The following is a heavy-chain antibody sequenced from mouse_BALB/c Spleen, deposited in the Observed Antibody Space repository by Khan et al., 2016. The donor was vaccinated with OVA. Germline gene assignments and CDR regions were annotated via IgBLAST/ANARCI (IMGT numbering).Heavy chain of an antibody. CDR3: VNHGNASAWFTY. Sequence: VKLLESGAELAKPGASVKMSCKASGYTFTNYWMHWVKQRPGQGLDWIGFINPSTDYTEYNQKFKDKATLTADKSSNTAYMQLTSLTSEDSALYCAVNHGNASAWFTYWGQGTLVTISA. D-gene: IGHD1-1*01. CDR2: INPSTDYT. J-gene: IGHJ3*01. V-gene: IGHV1-7*01. CDR1: GYTFTNYW.